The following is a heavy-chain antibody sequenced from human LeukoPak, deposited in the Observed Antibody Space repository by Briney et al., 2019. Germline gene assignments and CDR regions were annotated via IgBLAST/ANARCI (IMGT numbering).Heavy chain of an antibody. CDR3: ARDDFDYDILTGYPYYFDY. CDR1: GYTFTSYG. J-gene: IGHJ4*02. D-gene: IGHD3-9*01. Sequence: ASVKVSCKASGYTFTSYGISWVRQAPGQGLEWMGWISAYNGNTNYAQKLQDRVTMTTDTSTSTAYMELRSLRSDDTAVYYCARDDFDYDILTGYPYYFDYWGQGTLVTVSS. CDR2: ISAYNGNT. V-gene: IGHV1-18*01.